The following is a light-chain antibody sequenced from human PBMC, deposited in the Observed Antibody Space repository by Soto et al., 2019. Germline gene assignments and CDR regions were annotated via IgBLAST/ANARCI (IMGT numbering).Light chain of an antibody. Sequence: YELTQPPSVSVAPGKTARITCGGNNIGSKSVHWYQQKPGQAPVLVIYYDSDRPSGIPERFSGSNSGNTATLTISRVEAGDEADYYCQVWDSSSDSYVFGTGTKVTVL. V-gene: IGLV3-21*04. CDR2: YDS. CDR1: NIGSKS. J-gene: IGLJ1*01. CDR3: QVWDSSSDSYV.